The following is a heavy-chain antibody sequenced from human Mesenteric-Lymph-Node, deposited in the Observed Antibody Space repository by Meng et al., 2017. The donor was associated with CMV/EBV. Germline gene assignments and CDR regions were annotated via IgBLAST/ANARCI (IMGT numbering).Heavy chain of an antibody. V-gene: IGHV4-59*01. CDR1: GGSMSPYY. J-gene: IGHJ6*02. Sequence: GSLRLSCTVSGGSMSPYYWSWIRQSPGKGLEWIGYIFYTGGTTYNPSLESRVTISIDTSKSQFSLRLTSVTAADTAMYYCARDRSSSPVGGTGYYHHGIDVWGQGTTVTVSS. CDR2: IFYTGGT. CDR3: ARDRSSSPVGGTGYYHHGIDV. D-gene: IGHD2-15*01.